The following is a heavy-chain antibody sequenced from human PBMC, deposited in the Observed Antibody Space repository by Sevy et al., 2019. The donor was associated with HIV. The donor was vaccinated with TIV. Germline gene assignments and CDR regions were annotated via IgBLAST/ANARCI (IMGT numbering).Heavy chain of an antibody. CDR3: ARDPITGYSSSWYDRYYYYGMDV. V-gene: IGHV3-30-3*01. J-gene: IGHJ6*02. CDR1: GFTFSSYA. CDR2: ISYDGSNK. Sequence: GGSLRLSCAASGFTFSSYAMHWVRQAPGKGLEWVAVISYDGSNKYYADSVKGRFTISRDNSKNTLYLQMNSLRAEDTAVYYCARDPITGYSSSWYDRYYYYGMDVLGQGTTVTVSS. D-gene: IGHD6-13*01.